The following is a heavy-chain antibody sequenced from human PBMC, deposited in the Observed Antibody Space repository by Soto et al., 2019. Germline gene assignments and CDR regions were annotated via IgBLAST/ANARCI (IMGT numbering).Heavy chain of an antibody. CDR1: GGSISSYY. D-gene: IGHD3-3*01. Sequence: SETLSLTCTVSGGSISSYYWSWIRQPPGKGLEWIGYIYYSGSTNYNPSLKSRVTISVDTSKNQFSLKLSSVTAADTAVYYCARHSPELAYYDSWSGYFSPYYFDYWGQGTLVTVSS. CDR2: IYYSGST. J-gene: IGHJ4*02. CDR3: ARHSPELAYYDSWSGYFSPYYFDY. V-gene: IGHV4-59*08.